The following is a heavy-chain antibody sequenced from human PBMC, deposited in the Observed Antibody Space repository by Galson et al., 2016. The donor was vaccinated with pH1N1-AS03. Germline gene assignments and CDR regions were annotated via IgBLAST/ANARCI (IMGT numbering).Heavy chain of an antibody. CDR1: GDTLNNYA. J-gene: IGHJ5*01. Sequence: SVKVSCKASGDTLNNYAISWVRQAPGQGLEWMGRISPYFGSTNHAQKFRDRVSITADIFTNSVYMELSGLRSEDTAVYFCARGLMYHFGSGIGSWGQGTLVTVSS. D-gene: IGHD3-10*01. V-gene: IGHV1-69*06. CDR3: ARGLMYHFGSGIGS. CDR2: ISPYFGST.